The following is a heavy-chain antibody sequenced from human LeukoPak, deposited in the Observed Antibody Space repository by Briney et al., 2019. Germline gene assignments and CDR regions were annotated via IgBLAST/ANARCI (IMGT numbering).Heavy chain of an antibody. V-gene: IGHV3-30*18. CDR2: ISYDGSNK. Sequence: GGSLRLSCAASGFTFSSYGMHWVRQAPGKGLEWVAVISYDGSNKYYADSVKGRFTISRDNSKNTLYLQMNSLRAEDTAVYYCAKAPDIVVVPAARGAFDIWGQGTMVTVSS. D-gene: IGHD2-2*01. CDR3: AKAPDIVVVPAARGAFDI. CDR1: GFTFSSYG. J-gene: IGHJ3*02.